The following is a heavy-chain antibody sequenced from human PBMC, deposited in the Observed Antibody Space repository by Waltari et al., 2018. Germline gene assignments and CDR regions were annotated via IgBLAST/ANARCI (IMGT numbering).Heavy chain of an antibody. CDR3: ARGGFYSNDAFDI. Sequence: EVQLVESGGGLVQPGGSLRLSCAASGFTFSSYWMHWVRQAPGKGLVGVCRIKSDGSRPRKADSVKGRLTISRDNAKNTLYLQMNSLRAEDTAVYYCARGGFYSNDAFDIWGQGTMVTVSS. CDR1: GFTFSSYW. CDR2: IKSDGSRP. J-gene: IGHJ3*02. D-gene: IGHD4-4*01. V-gene: IGHV3-74*01.